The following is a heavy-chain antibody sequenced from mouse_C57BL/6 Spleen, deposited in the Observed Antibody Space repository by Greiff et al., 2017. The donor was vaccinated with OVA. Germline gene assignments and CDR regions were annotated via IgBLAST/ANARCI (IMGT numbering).Heavy chain of an antibody. CDR1: GFTFSNYW. Sequence: DVKLVESGGGLVQPGGSMKLSCVASGFTFSNYWMNWVRQSPEKGLEWVAQIRLKSDNYATHYAVSVKGRFTISRDDSKSSVYLQMNNLRADDTGIYYCTPFITTVVAPYYYAMDYWGQGTSVTVSS. V-gene: IGHV6-3*01. D-gene: IGHD1-1*01. CDR3: TPFITTVVAPYYYAMDY. J-gene: IGHJ4*01. CDR2: IRLKSDNYAT.